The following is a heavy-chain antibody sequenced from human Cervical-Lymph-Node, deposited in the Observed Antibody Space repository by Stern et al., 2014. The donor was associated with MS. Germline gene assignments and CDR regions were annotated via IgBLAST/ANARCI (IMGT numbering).Heavy chain of an antibody. CDR1: GGTFSNIP. J-gene: IGHJ6*02. CDR3: AASVGARPTYFYYYGMDV. CDR2: VTHVFGSA. Sequence: VQLVESGAEIKKPGSSVKVSCKASGGTFSNIPISWVRLAPGQGLEWMGGVTHVFGSADYRHRFHGRVTITADKFPSTVYMELSGLTLDDTAIYYCAASVGARPTYFYYYGMDVWGQGTAVTVSS. D-gene: IGHD3-9*01. V-gene: IGHV1-69*06.